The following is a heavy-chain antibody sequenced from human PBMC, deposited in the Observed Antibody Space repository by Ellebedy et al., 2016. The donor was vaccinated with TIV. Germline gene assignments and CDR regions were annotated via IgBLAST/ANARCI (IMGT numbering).Heavy chain of an antibody. CDR3: ARGGTMVRGVIITRTYRFMGFDP. CDR2: INHSGST. D-gene: IGHD3-10*01. J-gene: IGHJ5*02. Sequence: SETLSLXCTVSGGSISSGDYYWSWIRQPPGKGLEWIGEINHSGSTNYNPSLKSRVTISVDTSKNQFSLKLSSVTAADTAVYYCARGGTMVRGVIITRTYRFMGFDPWGQGTLVTVSS. V-gene: IGHV4-39*07. CDR1: GGSISSGDYY.